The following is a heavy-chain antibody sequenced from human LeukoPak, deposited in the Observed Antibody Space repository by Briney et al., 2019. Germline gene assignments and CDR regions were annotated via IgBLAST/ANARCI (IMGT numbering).Heavy chain of an antibody. J-gene: IGHJ5*02. V-gene: IGHV1-2*02. CDR1: GYTFTGYY. CDR3: ARGRMVRGVQNWFDP. Sequence: ASVKVSCKASGYTFTGYYMHWVRQAPGQGLEWMGWINPNGGGTNYAQKFQGRVTMTRDTSISTAYMELSRLRSDDTAVYYCARGRMVRGVQNWFDPWGQGTLVTVSS. D-gene: IGHD3-10*01. CDR2: INPNGGGT.